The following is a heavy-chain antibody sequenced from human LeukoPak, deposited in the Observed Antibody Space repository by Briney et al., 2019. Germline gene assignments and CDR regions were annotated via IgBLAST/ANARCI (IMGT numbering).Heavy chain of an antibody. CDR1: GFTFSSYA. D-gene: IGHD3-22*01. Sequence: GGSLRLSCAASGFTFSSYAMSWVRQAPGKGLEWVSAISGSGGSTYYADSVKGRFTISRDNSKNTLYLQMNSLRAEDTAVYYCAKHRYYYDSSGPFDYWGQGTLVTVSS. CDR3: AKHRYYYDSSGPFDY. CDR2: ISGSGGST. V-gene: IGHV3-23*01. J-gene: IGHJ4*02.